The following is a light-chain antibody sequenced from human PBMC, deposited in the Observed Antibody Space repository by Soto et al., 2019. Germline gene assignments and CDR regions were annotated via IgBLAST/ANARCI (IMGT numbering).Light chain of an antibody. CDR2: AAS. J-gene: IGKJ4*01. CDR3: QQGTSLPLT. CDR1: QGLSSW. V-gene: IGKV1D-12*01. Sequence: DIQMTQSPSSVSASVGDSVTITCRASQGLSSWLAWYQQKPGKAPKLLIYAASSLQSGVPSRFSGSGYGTDVTLTISSLQPEDFATYYCQQGTSLPLTLGGGTKVEIK.